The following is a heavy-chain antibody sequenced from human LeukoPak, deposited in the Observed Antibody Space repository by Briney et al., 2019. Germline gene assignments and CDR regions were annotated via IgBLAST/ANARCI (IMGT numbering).Heavy chain of an antibody. D-gene: IGHD6-13*01. CDR1: GGSISSYY. CDR3: ARGRGSTWPDAFDI. J-gene: IGHJ3*02. CDR2: ISYSGNT. Sequence: SETLSLTCSVSGGSISSYYWSWIRQSPGKGLEWIGHISYSGNTNYNPSLKSRVTISLDTSKNQFSLKLSSMTAADTAVYYCARGRGSTWPDAFDIWGQGTRVTVSS. V-gene: IGHV4-59*01.